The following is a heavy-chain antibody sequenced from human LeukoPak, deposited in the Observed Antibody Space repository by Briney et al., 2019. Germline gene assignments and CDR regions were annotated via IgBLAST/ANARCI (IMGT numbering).Heavy chain of an antibody. CDR1: GFTFSSYW. Sequence: AGGSLRPSCAASGFTFSSYWMSWVRQAPGKGLEWVANIKQDGREKYYVDSVKGRFTISRDNAKNSLYLQMNSLRAEDTAVYYCARDSPVILAGGFDPWGQGTLVTVSS. J-gene: IGHJ5*02. CDR2: IKQDGREK. D-gene: IGHD2/OR15-2a*01. CDR3: ARDSPVILAGGFDP. V-gene: IGHV3-7*01.